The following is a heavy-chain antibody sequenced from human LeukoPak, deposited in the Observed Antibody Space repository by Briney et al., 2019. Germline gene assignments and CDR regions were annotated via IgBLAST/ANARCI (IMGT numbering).Heavy chain of an antibody. CDR3: ATAGSIVVVPAAWASLDY. J-gene: IGHJ4*02. CDR1: GYTLTELS. D-gene: IGHD2-2*01. Sequence: ASVKVSCKVAGYTLTELSMHWVRQAPGKGLEWMGGFDPEDGETIYAQKFQGRVTMTEDTSTDTAYMELSSLRSEDTAVYYCATAGSIVVVPAAWASLDYWGPGTLVTVSS. CDR2: FDPEDGET. V-gene: IGHV1-24*01.